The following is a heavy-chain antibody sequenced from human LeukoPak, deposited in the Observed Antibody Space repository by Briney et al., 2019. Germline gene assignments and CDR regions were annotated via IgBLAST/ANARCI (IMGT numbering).Heavy chain of an antibody. CDR2: IYSTGST. CDR3: ARGIADLYSFDS. V-gene: IGHV4-4*07. CDR1: GGSINFYY. D-gene: IGHD6-13*01. Sequence: PSETLSLTCTVSGGSINFYYWSWIRQPAGKGLEWIGRIYSTGSTNYSPSLKSRVTMSVDKSKNQFSLNLSSVTAADTAVYYCARGIADLYSFDSWGQGTLVSVSS. J-gene: IGHJ4*02.